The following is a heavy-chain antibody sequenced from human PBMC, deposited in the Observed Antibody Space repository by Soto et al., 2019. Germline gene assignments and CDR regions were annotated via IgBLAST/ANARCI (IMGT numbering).Heavy chain of an antibody. CDR1: GFDFRRYE. J-gene: IGHJ3*02. V-gene: IGHV3-48*03. CDR2: IRANDESI. Sequence: GGSLRLSCVASGFDFRRYEMNWVRQAPGKGLEWVSNIRANDESIYYADSVKGRVSVSRDSAKNSLFLEMNSLRVDDTAVYYCARETLRDAIDIWGQGTMVTVSS. CDR3: ARETLRDAIDI.